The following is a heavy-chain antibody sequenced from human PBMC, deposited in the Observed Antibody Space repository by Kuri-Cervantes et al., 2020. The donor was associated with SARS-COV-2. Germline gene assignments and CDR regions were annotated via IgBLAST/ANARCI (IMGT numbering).Heavy chain of an antibody. CDR2: IYSGGST. Sequence: ETLSLTCAASGFTVSSNYMSWVRQVQGKGLEWDSVIYSGGSTSCADSVKGRFTISRDNSKNTLYLKMNSLRAEDTAVYYSARDHGTIQGRDYWGQGTLVTVSS. V-gene: IGHV3-66*02. CDR1: GFTVSSNY. D-gene: IGHD1-1*01. J-gene: IGHJ4*02. CDR3: ARDHGTIQGRDY.